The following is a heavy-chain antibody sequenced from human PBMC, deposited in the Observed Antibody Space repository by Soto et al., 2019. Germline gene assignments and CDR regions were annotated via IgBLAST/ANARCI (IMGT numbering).Heavy chain of an antibody. V-gene: IGHV4-4*07. D-gene: IGHD6-13*01. J-gene: IGHJ4*02. CDR3: ARDVVGSRWYGDGDYFDY. Sequence: KSSETLSLTCTVSGGSISSYYWSWIRQPAGKGLEWIGRIYTSGSTNYNPSLKSRVTMSVDTSKNQFSLKLSSVTAADTAVYYCARDVVGSRWYGDGDYFDYCGQGTLVTVYS. CDR1: GGSISSYY. CDR2: IYTSGST.